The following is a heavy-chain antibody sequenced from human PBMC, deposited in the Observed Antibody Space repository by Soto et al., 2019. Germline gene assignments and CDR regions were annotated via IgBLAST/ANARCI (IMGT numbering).Heavy chain of an antibody. CDR2: IIPIFGTA. CDR3: ARESRYSSGLGFPNWFDP. V-gene: IGHV1-69*13. D-gene: IGHD6-19*01. Sequence: SVKVSCKASGGTFSSYAISWVRQAPGQGLEWMGGIIPIFGTANYAQKFQGRVTITADESTSTAYMELSSLRSEDTAVYYCARESRYSSGLGFPNWFDPWGQGTLVTVSS. CDR1: GGTFSSYA. J-gene: IGHJ5*02.